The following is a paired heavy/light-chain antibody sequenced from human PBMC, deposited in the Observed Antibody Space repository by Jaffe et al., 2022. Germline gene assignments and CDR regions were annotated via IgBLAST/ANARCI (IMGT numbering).Light chain of an antibody. Sequence: QSVLTQPPSASGTPGQRVTISCSGSSSNIGSNYVYWYQQLPGTAPKLLIYRNNQRPSGVPDRFSGSKSGTSASLAISGLRSEDEADYYCAAWDDSLSGHWVFGGGTKLTVL. V-gene: IGLV1-47*01. CDR1: SSNIGSNY. J-gene: IGLJ3*02. CDR3: AAWDDSLSGHWV. CDR2: RNN.
Heavy chain of an antibody. J-gene: IGHJ6*03. V-gene: IGHV4-38-2*01. CDR3: ARLGGSSSSSWPYYYYYYYYMDV. D-gene: IGHD6-13*01. CDR2: IYHSGST. CDR1: GYSISSGYY. Sequence: QVQLQESGPGLVKPSETLSLTCAVSGYSISSGYYWGWIRQPPGKGLEWIGSIYHSGSTYYNPSLKSRVTISVDTSKNQFSLKLSSVTAADTAVYYCARLGGSSSSSWPYYYYYYYYMDVWGKGTTVTVSS.